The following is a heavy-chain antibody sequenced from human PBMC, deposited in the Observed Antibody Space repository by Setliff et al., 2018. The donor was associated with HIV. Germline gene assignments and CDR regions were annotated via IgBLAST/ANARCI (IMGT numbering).Heavy chain of an antibody. Sequence: SETLSLTCTVSGGSISSGSYYWSWIRQPAGKGLVWIGHIYTSGSTNYNPSLKSRVTISVDTSKNQFSLKLSSVTAADTAVYYCARVSPYGSGSYSYRPYYYYYYYMDVWGKGTTVTVSS. CDR2: IYTSGST. CDR3: ARVSPYGSGSYSYRPYYYYYYYMDV. CDR1: GGSISSGSYY. D-gene: IGHD3-10*01. J-gene: IGHJ6*03. V-gene: IGHV4-61*09.